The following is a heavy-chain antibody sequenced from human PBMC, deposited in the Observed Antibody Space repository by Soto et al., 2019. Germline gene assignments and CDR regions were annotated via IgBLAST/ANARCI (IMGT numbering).Heavy chain of an antibody. CDR1: GYTFTSYG. V-gene: IGHV1-18*01. J-gene: IGHJ3*02. D-gene: IGHD3-22*01. Sequence: ASVKVSCKASGYTFTSYGISWVRQAPGQGLEWMGWISAYNGNTNYAQKPQGRVTMTTDTSTSTAYMELRSLRSDDTAVYYCARDFGSMNYYDSSGYYEEHHDAFDIWGQGTMVTVSS. CDR2: ISAYNGNT. CDR3: ARDFGSMNYYDSSGYYEEHHDAFDI.